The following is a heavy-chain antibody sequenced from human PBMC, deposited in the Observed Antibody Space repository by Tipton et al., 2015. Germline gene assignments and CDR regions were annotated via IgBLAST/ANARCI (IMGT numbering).Heavy chain of an antibody. J-gene: IGHJ6*02. CDR2: IYYSGST. V-gene: IGHV4-59*01. D-gene: IGHD3-10*01. CDR3: ARFRYYGSGTERGYFHGLDV. CDR1: SDSIDSYY. Sequence: TLSLTCSVSSDSIDSYYWSWIRQPPGKGLDWIGYIYYSGSTNYNPSLKSRVSISVDTSKSQFFLKLNSVTAADTAVYYCARFRYYGSGTERGYFHGLDVWGQGTTVTVSS.